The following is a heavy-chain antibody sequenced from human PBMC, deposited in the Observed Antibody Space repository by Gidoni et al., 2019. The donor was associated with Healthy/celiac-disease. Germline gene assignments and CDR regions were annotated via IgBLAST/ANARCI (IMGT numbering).Heavy chain of an antibody. CDR2: ISSSSSYI. CDR1: GFTFSSYS. J-gene: IGHJ6*02. V-gene: IGHV3-21*01. CDR3: AKDIVVVPAASYDYYYYYGMDV. Sequence: EVQLVESGGGLVKPGGSLRLSCAASGFTFSSYSMNWVRQAPGKGLEWVSSISSSSSYIYYADSVKGRFTISRDNAKNSLYLQMNSLRAEDTAVYYCAKDIVVVPAASYDYYYYYGMDVWGQGTTVTVSS. D-gene: IGHD2-2*01.